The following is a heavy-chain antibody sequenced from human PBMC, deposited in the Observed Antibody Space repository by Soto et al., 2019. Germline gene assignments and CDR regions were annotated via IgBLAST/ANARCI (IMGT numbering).Heavy chain of an antibody. CDR1: GGSFSGYY. D-gene: IGHD3-10*01. CDR2: INHSGST. J-gene: IGHJ5*02. V-gene: IGHV4-34*01. CDR3: ARGTLLPYYGSATFDP. Sequence: NLSETLSLTCAVYGGSFSGYYWSWIRQPPGKGLEWIGEINHSGSTNYNPSLKSRVTISVDTSKNQFSLKLSSVTAADTAAYYCARGTLLPYYGSATFDPWGQGTLVTVSS.